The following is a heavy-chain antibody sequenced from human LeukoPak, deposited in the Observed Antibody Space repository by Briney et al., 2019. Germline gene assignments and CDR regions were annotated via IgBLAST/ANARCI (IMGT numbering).Heavy chain of an antibody. CDR1: GGSISNKNFY. V-gene: IGHV4-39*01. J-gene: IGHJ5*02. CDR2: IHFTGST. D-gene: IGHD5-24*01. CDR3: AKSRGRGSFDP. Sequence: SETLSLTCTVSGGSISNKNFYWGWIRQPPGKGLEWVGSIHFTGSTYYHPSLESRVTISVDTSKNQFSLKVSSVTAADTAVYHCAKSRGRGSFDPWGQGTLVIVSS.